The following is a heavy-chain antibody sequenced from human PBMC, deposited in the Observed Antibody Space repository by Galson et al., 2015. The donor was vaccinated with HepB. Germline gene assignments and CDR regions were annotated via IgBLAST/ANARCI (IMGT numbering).Heavy chain of an antibody. CDR2: ISYDGSNK. V-gene: IGHV3-30*03. CDR3: ARVRQSTYYYSMDV. D-gene: IGHD6-6*01. J-gene: IGHJ6*02. CDR1: GFTFTSYG. Sequence: SLRLSCAASGFTFTSYGMHWVRQAPGKGLEWVAVISYDGSNKYYADSVKGRFTISRDNSRNTLYLQMNNLSAADTAVYYCARVRQSTYYYSMDVWGQGTTVTVSS.